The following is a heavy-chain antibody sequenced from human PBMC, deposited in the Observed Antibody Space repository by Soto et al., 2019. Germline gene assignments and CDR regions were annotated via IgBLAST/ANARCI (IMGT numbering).Heavy chain of an antibody. CDR3: ARQIYDSDTGPNFQYYFDS. Sequence: GKSLKISCKGSGYSFAGYWITWVRQKPGKGLEWMGRIDPSDSQTYYSPSFRGHVTISATKSITTVFLQWSSLRASDTAMYYCARQIYDSDTGPNFQYYFDSWGQGTPVTVSS. D-gene: IGHD3-22*01. V-gene: IGHV5-10-1*01. J-gene: IGHJ4*02. CDR1: GYSFAGYW. CDR2: IDPSDSQT.